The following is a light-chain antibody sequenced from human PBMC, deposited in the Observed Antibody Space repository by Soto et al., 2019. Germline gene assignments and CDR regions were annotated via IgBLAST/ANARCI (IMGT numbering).Light chain of an antibody. J-gene: IGLJ2*01. V-gene: IGLV7-43*01. CDR1: TGAVTSGYY. CDR2: STT. CDR3: LLYFGGVRV. Sequence: QTVVTQEPSLTVSPGGTVTLTCASSTGAVTSGYYPNWFQQKPGQAPRALIYSTTERHSWTPARFSGSLLGGKAALTLSGVQPEDEAEYYCLLYFGGVRVFGGGTKVTVL.